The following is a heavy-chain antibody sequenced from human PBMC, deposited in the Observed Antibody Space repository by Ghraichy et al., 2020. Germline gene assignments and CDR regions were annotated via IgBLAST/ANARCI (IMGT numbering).Heavy chain of an antibody. CDR3: ARVSSGWYKPFDY. Sequence: SETLSLTCAVYGGSFSGYYWSWIRQPPGKGLEWIGEINHSGSTNYNPSLKSRVTISVDTSKNQFSLKLSSVTAADTAVYYCARVSSGWYKPFDYWGQGTLVTVSS. V-gene: IGHV4-34*01. CDR1: GGSFSGYY. J-gene: IGHJ4*02. D-gene: IGHD6-19*01. CDR2: INHSGST.